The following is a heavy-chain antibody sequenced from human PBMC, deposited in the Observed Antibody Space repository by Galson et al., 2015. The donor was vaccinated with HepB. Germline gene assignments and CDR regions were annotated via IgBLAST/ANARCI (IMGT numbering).Heavy chain of an antibody. CDR1: GFTFSSYS. CDR3: ARDTVTRADYYYGMDV. J-gene: IGHJ6*02. CDR2: ISSSSSTI. D-gene: IGHD4-17*01. V-gene: IGHV3-48*02. Sequence: SLRLSCAASGFTFSSYSMNWVRQAPGKGLEWVSYISSSSSTIYYADSVKSRFTISRDNAKNSLYLQMNSLRDEDTAVYYCARDTVTRADYYYGMDVWGQGTTVTVSS.